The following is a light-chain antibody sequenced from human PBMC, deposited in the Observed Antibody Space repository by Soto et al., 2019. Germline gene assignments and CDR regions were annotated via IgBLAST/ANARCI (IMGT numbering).Light chain of an antibody. Sequence: EIVLTKSPGTLSLSPGERATLSCRASQSVSSSYLAWYQQKPGQAPRLLIYGASSRATGIPDRFSGSGSGTEFTLTISSLQSEDFGVYYCQQRSNWPAITFGQGTRLEI. CDR2: GAS. CDR3: QQRSNWPAIT. CDR1: QSVSSSY. J-gene: IGKJ5*01. V-gene: IGKV3D-20*02.